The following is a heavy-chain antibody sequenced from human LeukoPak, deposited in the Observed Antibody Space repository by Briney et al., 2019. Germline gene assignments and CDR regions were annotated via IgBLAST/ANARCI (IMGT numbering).Heavy chain of an antibody. D-gene: IGHD3-16*01. CDR3: AKDSTRLTVMGMINPNPPLFDL. Sequence: GGSLRLSCAGSGFTFSNFDIHWVRQAPGKGLEWVALIRYDESKKYYRDSVKGRFTISRDNSKNTLSLQMNSLRVEDTALYYCAKDSTRLTVMGMINPNPPLFDLWGQGTRVTVSS. J-gene: IGHJ3*01. V-gene: IGHV3-30*02. CDR1: GFTFSNFD. CDR2: IRYDESKK.